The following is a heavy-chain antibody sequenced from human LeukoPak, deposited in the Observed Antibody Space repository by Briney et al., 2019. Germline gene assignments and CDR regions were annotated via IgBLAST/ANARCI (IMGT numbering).Heavy chain of an antibody. J-gene: IGHJ5*02. CDR1: GYTFTGYY. CDR3: ARESACGTTNCLAPADWLDP. Sequence: ASVKVSCKASGYTFTGYYMHWVRQAPGQGLEWMGWINGNSGGTNYAQKFQGRVTMTQDTSIITAYMELSSLRSDDTAVYYCARESACGTTNCLAPADWLDPWGQGTLVIVSS. V-gene: IGHV1-2*02. D-gene: IGHD2-2*01. CDR2: INGNSGGT.